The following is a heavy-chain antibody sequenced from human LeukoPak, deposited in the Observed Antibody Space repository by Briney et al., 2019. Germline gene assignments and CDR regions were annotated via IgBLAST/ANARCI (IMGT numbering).Heavy chain of an antibody. V-gene: IGHV3-15*07. CDR1: GFTFSSAR. J-gene: IGHJ4*02. Sequence: GGSLRLSCAASGFTFSSARINWVRQAPGKGLEWVGRIKSKTDGGTTDYAAPVKGRFTISRDDSKNTLYLQMNSLKTEDTAVYYCSTTYYYDSSEGYWGQGTLVTVSS. CDR3: STTYYYDSSEGY. D-gene: IGHD3-22*01. CDR2: IKSKTDGGTT.